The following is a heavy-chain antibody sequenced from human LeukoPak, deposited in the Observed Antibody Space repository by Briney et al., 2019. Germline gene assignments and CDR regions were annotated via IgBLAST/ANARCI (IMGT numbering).Heavy chain of an antibody. D-gene: IGHD5-12*01. Sequence: PGGSLRLSCAASGFTFSSYWMSWVRQAPGKGLEWVANIKQDGSEKYHVDSVKGRFTISRDNAKNSLYLQMNNLRAEDTALYYCARDQTRYSGYGGDFDYWGQGTLVTVSS. J-gene: IGHJ4*02. CDR3: ARDQTRYSGYGGDFDY. V-gene: IGHV3-7*01. CDR2: IKQDGSEK. CDR1: GFTFSSYW.